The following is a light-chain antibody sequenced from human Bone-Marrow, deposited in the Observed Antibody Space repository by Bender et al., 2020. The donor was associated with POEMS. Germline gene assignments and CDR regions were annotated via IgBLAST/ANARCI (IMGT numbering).Light chain of an antibody. V-gene: IGLV2-14*02. J-gene: IGLJ1*01. CDR3: SSYTSSSTLYV. CDR1: SSDVGSYNL. Sequence: QSALTQPASVSGSPGQSITISCTGTSSDVGSYNLVSWYQQHPGKAPKLMIYEVSKRPSGVSNRFSGSKSGNTAFLNIDGLRAEDEADYYCSSYTSSSTLYVFGTGTKVTVL. CDR2: EVS.